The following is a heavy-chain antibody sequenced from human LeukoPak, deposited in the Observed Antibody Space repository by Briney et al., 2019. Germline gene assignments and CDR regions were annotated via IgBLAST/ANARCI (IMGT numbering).Heavy chain of an antibody. J-gene: IGHJ5*02. D-gene: IGHD3-10*01. CDR3: ARGHDYYGSGRQSWLDP. Sequence: SETLSLTCAVYGGSFSGYYWSWIRQPPGKGLEWIGEINHSGSTNYNPSLKSRGAISVDTSKTQFSLKLSSVTAADSAVYYCARGHDYYGSGRQSWLDPWGQGILVTVSS. V-gene: IGHV4-34*01. CDR1: GGSFSGYY. CDR2: INHSGST.